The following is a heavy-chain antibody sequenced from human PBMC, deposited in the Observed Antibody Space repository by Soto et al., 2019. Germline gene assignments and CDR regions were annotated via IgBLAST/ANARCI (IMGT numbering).Heavy chain of an antibody. Sequence: QVQLVESGGGVVQPGRSLRLSCAASGFTFSNYGMHWVRQAPGKGLEWVAVISYDGSNKNYVDSVKGRFTISRDNSKNTLYLQMNSLRAEDTAVYYCAKSGDRYYYDSSGYPTAPFDYWGQGTLVTVSS. J-gene: IGHJ4*02. CDR1: GFTFSNYG. CDR2: ISYDGSNK. D-gene: IGHD3-22*01. CDR3: AKSGDRYYYDSSGYPTAPFDY. V-gene: IGHV3-30*18.